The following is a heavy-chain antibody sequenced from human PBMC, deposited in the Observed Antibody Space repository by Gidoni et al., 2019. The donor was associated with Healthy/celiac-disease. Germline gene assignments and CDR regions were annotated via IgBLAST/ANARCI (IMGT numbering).Heavy chain of an antibody. CDR2: IYYSGST. J-gene: IGHJ4*02. D-gene: IGHD4-17*01. CDR1: GGSISRYY. CDR3: ARQGRNYGDYYFDY. Sequence: QVQLQESGPGLVKPSETLSLTCTVSGGSISRYYWSWIRQPPGKGLEWIGYIYYSGSTNYNPSLKSRVTISVDTSKNQFSLKLSSVTAADTAVYYCARQGRNYGDYYFDYWGQGTLVTVSS. V-gene: IGHV4-59*08.